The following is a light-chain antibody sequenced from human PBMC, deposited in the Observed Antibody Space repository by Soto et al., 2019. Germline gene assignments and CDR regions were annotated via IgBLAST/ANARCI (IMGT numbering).Light chain of an antibody. CDR3: SSYTSSNTLV. CDR2: DVN. J-gene: IGLJ2*01. Sequence: QSVLTQPASVSGSPGQSITISCTGTSSDVGGFNYVSWYQQHPGKAPKLMIYDVNNRPSGVSNHFSGSKSGNTASLTISGLQAEDEADYYCSSYTSSNTLVFGGGTKLTVL. CDR1: SSDVGGFNY. V-gene: IGLV2-14*01.